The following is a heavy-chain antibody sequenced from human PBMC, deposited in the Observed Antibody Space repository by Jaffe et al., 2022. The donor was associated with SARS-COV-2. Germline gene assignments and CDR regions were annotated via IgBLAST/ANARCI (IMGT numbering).Heavy chain of an antibody. D-gene: IGHD6-25*01. V-gene: IGHV3-30-3*01. CDR1: GFTFSSYA. Sequence: QVHLVESGGGVVQPGRSLRLSCESTGFTFSSYAMHWVRQAPGKGLEWVAVISPDGSDKHYADSVKGRFTISRDNSENTVYLQMNSLRAEDAAVYYCARDGGYTYVYWGQGTLVTVSS. J-gene: IGHJ4*02. CDR2: ISPDGSDK. CDR3: ARDGGYTYVY.